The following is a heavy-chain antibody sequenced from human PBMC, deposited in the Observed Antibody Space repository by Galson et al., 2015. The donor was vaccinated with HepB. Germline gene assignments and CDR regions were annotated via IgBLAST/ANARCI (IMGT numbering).Heavy chain of an antibody. Sequence: SLRLSCAASGFTFSTYAMSWVRQAPGKGLEWVSSISGHGRDTYYADSLKGRFTISRDNSQNTLSLQMNSLRGDDTGVYYCAKSYDSGGHFFERGADYWGQGNLVAVSS. D-gene: IGHD3-22*01. CDR3: AKSYDSGGHFFERGADY. V-gene: IGHV3-23*01. J-gene: IGHJ4*02. CDR2: ISGHGRDT. CDR1: GFTFSTYA.